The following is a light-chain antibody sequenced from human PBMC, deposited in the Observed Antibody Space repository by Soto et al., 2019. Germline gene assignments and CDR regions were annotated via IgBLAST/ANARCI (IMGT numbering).Light chain of an antibody. CDR1: TGAVTASHY. CDR2: DTS. CDR3: LLSYSDRRV. V-gene: IGLV7-46*01. J-gene: IGLJ7*01. Sequence: QTVVTQEPSLTVSPGGTVTLTCDSSTGAVTASHYPFWFQQKPGQAPRTLIVDTSDKSSWTPARFSGSLLGGKAALTLSGAQPEDEAEYYCLLSYSDRRVFGAGTQLTVL.